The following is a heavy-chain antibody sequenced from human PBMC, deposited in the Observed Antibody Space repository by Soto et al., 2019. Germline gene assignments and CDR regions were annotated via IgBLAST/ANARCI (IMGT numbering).Heavy chain of an antibody. CDR1: GGSISSGDYY. D-gene: IGHD3-3*01. CDR2: IYYSGST. J-gene: IGHJ5*02. V-gene: IGHV4-30-4*01. Sequence: PSETLSLTCTVSGGSISSGDYYWSWIRQPPGKGLEWIGYIYYSGSTYYNPSLKSRVTITVDTSKNQFSLKLSSVTAADTAVYYCARMGREIFGVVIPNWFDPWGQGTLVTVSS. CDR3: ARMGREIFGVVIPNWFDP.